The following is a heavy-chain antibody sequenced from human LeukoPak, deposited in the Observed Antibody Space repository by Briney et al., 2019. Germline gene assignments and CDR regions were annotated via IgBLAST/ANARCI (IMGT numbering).Heavy chain of an antibody. CDR3: ARAWPMTTVTYYYYYYMDV. J-gene: IGHJ6*03. Sequence: AASVKVSCKASGYTFTSYGISWVRQAPGQGLEWMGWISAYNGNTNYAQKFQGRATMTRDMSTSTVYMELSSLRSEDTAVYYCARAWPMTTVTYYYYYYMDVWGKGTTVTVSS. D-gene: IGHD4-17*01. CDR1: GYTFTSYG. V-gene: IGHV1-18*01. CDR2: ISAYNGNT.